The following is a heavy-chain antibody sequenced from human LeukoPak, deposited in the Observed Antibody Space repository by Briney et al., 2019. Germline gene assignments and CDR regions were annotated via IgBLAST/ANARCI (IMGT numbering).Heavy chain of an antibody. V-gene: IGHV3-30*18. CDR1: GFTLSSFG. CDR2: ISDDGSNR. CDR3: AKDADTATIIYWYFDL. Sequence: GGSLRLSCTASGFTLSSFGMHWVRQAPGKGLEWVAVISDDGSNRYYADSVKGRFTISRDKSKNTLFLQMNSLRAEDTAVYYCAKDADTATIIYWYFDLWGRGTLVTVSS. J-gene: IGHJ2*01. D-gene: IGHD5-18*01.